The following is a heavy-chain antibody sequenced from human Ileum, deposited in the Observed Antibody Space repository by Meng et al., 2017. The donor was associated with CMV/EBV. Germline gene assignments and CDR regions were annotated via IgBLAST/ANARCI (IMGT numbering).Heavy chain of an antibody. CDR1: GLNLSSYA. J-gene: IGHJ4*02. CDR2: IRGGGGST. CDR3: AKGLGSSTSYYDY. D-gene: IGHD2-2*01. V-gene: IGHV3-23*01. Sequence: DAAGLNLSSYAMSWVRQAPGKGLEWVSTIRGGGGSTYCADSVKGRFTISRDNSKNTLYLQMNSLRADDTAVYYCAKGLGSSTSYYDYWGQGTLVTVSS.